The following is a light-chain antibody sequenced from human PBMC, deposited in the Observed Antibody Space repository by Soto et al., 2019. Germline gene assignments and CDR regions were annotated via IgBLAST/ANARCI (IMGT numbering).Light chain of an antibody. V-gene: IGKV3-11*01. CDR2: DVS. Sequence: EIVLTQSPVTLSLSTGERATLSCRASQSVSSYLAWYQQKPGQAPRLLIYDVSNRATGIPARFSGSGSGTDFTLTISSLEPEDFAVYYCQQRSNWPPSFGQGTRLEIK. CDR3: QQRSNWPPS. CDR1: QSVSSY. J-gene: IGKJ5*01.